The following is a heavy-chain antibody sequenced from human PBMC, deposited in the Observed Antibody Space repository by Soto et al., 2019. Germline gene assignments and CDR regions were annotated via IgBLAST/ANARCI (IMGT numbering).Heavy chain of an antibody. D-gene: IGHD3-10*01. CDR1: GFTFSSYA. CDR3: AKTIDSRYYYGSGSYFSRYYYGMDV. V-gene: IGHV3-23*01. Sequence: PGGSLRLSCAASGFTFSSYAMSWVRQAPGKGLEWVSAISGSGGSTNYADSVKGRFTISRDNSKNTLYLQMNSLRAEDTAVYYCAKTIDSRYYYGSGSYFSRYYYGMDVWGQGTTVTVSS. J-gene: IGHJ6*02. CDR2: ISGSGGST.